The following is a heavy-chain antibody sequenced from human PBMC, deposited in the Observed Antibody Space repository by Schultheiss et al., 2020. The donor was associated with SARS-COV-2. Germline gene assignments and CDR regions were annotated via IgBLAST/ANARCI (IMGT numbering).Heavy chain of an antibody. CDR3: AKDLEYSSVGVDGDFDY. CDR1: GFTFSSYA. J-gene: IGHJ4*02. Sequence: GGSLRLSCAASGFTFSSYAMSWVRQAPGKGLEWVSAISGSGGSTYYADSVKGRFTISRDNSKNTLYLQMNSLRADDTAVYYCAKDLEYSSVGVDGDFDYWGQGTLVTVSS. D-gene: IGHD6-19*01. V-gene: IGHV3-23*01. CDR2: ISGSGGST.